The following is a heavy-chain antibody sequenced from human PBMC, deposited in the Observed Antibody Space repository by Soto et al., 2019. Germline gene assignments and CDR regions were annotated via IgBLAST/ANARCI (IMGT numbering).Heavy chain of an antibody. CDR1: GGTFSRYA. V-gene: IGHV1-69*13. D-gene: IGHD1-26*01. J-gene: IGHJ5*02. CDR2: IIPIFGTA. Sequence: SVKVSCKASGGTFSRYAISWVRQAPVQVLEWMVGIIPIFGTANYAQKFQGRVTITADESTSTAYMELSSLRFEDTAVYYCARAIVGHTTTGSPDTWGKGTTVTVSS. CDR3: ARAIVGHTTTGSPDT.